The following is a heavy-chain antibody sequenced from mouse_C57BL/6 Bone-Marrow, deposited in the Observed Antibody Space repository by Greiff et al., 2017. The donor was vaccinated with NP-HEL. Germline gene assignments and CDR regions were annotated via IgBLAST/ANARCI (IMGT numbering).Heavy chain of an antibody. J-gene: IGHJ2*01. V-gene: IGHV1-55*01. CDR3: ARRSDGLRPFDY. Sequence: VQLQQPGAELVKPGASVKMSCKASGYTFTSYWITWVKQRPGQGLEWIGDIYPGSGSTNYNEKFKSKATLTVDTSSSTAYMQLSSLTSEDSAVYYGARRSDGLRPFDYWGQGTTLTVSS. D-gene: IGHD2-4*01. CDR1: GYTFTSYW. CDR2: IYPGSGST.